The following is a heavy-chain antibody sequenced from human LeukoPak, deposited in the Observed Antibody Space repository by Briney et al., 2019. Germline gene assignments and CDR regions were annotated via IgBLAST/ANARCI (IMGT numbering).Heavy chain of an antibody. Sequence: PSETVSLTRTVSGGSISSYYWSWIRQPPGKGLEWIGYIYYSGSTNYNPSLKSRVTISVDTSKNQFSLKLSSVTAADTAVYYCASGIAAAGPKLDYWGQGTLVAVSS. CDR2: IYYSGST. J-gene: IGHJ4*02. D-gene: IGHD6-13*01. CDR3: ASGIAAAGPKLDY. CDR1: GGSISSYY. V-gene: IGHV4-59*01.